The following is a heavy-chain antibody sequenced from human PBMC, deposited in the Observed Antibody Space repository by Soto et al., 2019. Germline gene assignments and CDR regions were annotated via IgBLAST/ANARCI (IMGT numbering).Heavy chain of an antibody. J-gene: IGHJ6*03. CDR1: GFTFSSYG. D-gene: IGHD3-10*01. CDR3: ARARESEYYYYYYMDV. Sequence: GGSLRLSCAASGFTFSSYGMHWVRQAPGKGLEWVAVIWYDGSNKYYADSVKGRFTISRDNSKNTLYLQMNSLRAEDTAVYYCARARESEYYYYYYMDVWGKGTTVTVSS. CDR2: IWYDGSNK. V-gene: IGHV3-33*01.